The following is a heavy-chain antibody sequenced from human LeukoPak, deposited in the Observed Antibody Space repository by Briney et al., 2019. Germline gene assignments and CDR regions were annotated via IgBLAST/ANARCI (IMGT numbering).Heavy chain of an antibody. CDR2: IIPIFGTA. CDR3: ARQTGRHAFDI. J-gene: IGHJ3*02. V-gene: IGHV1-69*05. D-gene: IGHD1-14*01. CDR1: GGTFSSYA. Sequence: ASVKVSCKAFGGTFSSYAISWVRQAPGQGLEWMGRIIPIFGTANYAQKFQGRVTITTDESTSTAYMELSSLRSEDTAVYYCARQTGRHAFDIWGQGTMVTVSS.